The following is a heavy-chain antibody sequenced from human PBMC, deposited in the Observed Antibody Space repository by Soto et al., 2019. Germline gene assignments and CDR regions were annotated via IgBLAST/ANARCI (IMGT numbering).Heavy chain of an antibody. CDR1: GYRFETCG. CDR3: ARGHEVIRGALDV. D-gene: IGHD2-21*01. Sequence: GASVKVSCKASGYRFETCGMTWVRQAPGQGLEWMGWISAYSVDTYNAQKFQDRVTMTTDTSTGTAYMELRGLRSDDTAVYYCARGHEVIRGALDVWGQGTTVTVSS. V-gene: IGHV1-18*01. CDR2: ISAYSVDT. J-gene: IGHJ6*02.